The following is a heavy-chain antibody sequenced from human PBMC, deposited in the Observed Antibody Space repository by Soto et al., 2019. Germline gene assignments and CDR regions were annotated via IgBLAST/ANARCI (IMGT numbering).Heavy chain of an antibody. V-gene: IGHV1-69*01. CDR1: EGTFNSYA. D-gene: IGHD6-13*01. Sequence: QAQVVQSGAEVRKPGSSVKLSCKASEGTFNSYAIAWVRQAPGQGLEWMGGIIPYYNTLNYAQKFQDRVTSTADDSTNTVYMELSSLRADDTAVYFCASGASRWYPYGFDSWAQGTLVTGSS. J-gene: IGHJ4*02. CDR3: ASGASRWYPYGFDS. CDR2: IIPYYNTL.